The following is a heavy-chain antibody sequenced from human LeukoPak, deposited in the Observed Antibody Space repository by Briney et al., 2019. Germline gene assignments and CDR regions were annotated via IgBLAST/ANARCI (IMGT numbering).Heavy chain of an antibody. CDR1: GFTLSSYS. Sequence: GGSLRLSCAASGFTLSSYSMNWVRQAPGKGLEWVSYISSSSSTIYYADSVKGRFTISRDSAKNSLYLQMNSLRAEDTAVYYCARDHDYSRSAFDIWGQGTMVTVSS. V-gene: IGHV3-48*01. CDR3: ARDHDYSRSAFDI. CDR2: ISSSSSTI. D-gene: IGHD4-11*01. J-gene: IGHJ3*02.